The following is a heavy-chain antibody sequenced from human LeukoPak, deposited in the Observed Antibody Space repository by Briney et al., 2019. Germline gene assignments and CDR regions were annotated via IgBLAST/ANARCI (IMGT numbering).Heavy chain of an antibody. V-gene: IGHV1-2*02. Sequence: ASVKVSCKASGYTFTGYYMHWVRQAPGQGLEWMGWINPNSGGTNYAQKFQGRVTLTRDTSISTAYMELSRVRSDDTAVYYCARDGYRLSGYFYYMDVWGKGTTVTVSS. CDR1: GYTFTGYY. J-gene: IGHJ6*03. CDR3: ARDGYRLSGYFYYMDV. CDR2: INPNSGGT. D-gene: IGHD2-2*03.